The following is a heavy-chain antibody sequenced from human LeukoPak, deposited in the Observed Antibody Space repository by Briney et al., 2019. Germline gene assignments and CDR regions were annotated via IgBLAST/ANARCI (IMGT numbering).Heavy chain of an antibody. Sequence: GSVKVSCKASGYAFTSYGISWVRQAPGQGLEWMGWISAYNGNTNYAQKLQGRVTMTTDTSTSTAYMELRSLRSDGTAVYYCARDRYCSSTSCYKRGYGMDVWGQGTTVTVSS. CDR3: ARDRYCSSTSCYKRGYGMDV. CDR1: GYAFTSYG. D-gene: IGHD2-2*02. V-gene: IGHV1-18*01. J-gene: IGHJ6*02. CDR2: ISAYNGNT.